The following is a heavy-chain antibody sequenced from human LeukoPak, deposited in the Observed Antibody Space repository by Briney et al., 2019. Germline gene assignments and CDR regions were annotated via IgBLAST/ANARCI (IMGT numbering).Heavy chain of an antibody. CDR1: GGSISSGGYY. V-gene: IGHV4-31*03. D-gene: IGHD6-13*01. Sequence: SETLSLTCTVSGGSISSGGYYWSWIRQHPGKGLEWIGYIYYSRSTYYNPSLKSRVTISVDKSKNQFSLKLSSVTAADTAVYYCARVLKQQLVASLYYFDYWGQGTLVTVSS. CDR3: ARVLKQQLVASLYYFDY. J-gene: IGHJ4*02. CDR2: IYYSRST.